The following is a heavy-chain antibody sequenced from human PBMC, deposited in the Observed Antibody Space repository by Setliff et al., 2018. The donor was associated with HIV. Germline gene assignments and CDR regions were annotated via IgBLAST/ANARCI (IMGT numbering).Heavy chain of an antibody. CDR3: ASGRGAKAGYDYFGS. CDR2: VYYSGAT. CDR1: GGSIGSFY. V-gene: IGHV4-59*12. Sequence: KPSETLSLTCTVSGGSIGSFYWSWIRQPPGKTLEWIGYVYYSGATYYNPSLKNRVTISLDTSKSQFSLKLTSVTAADTALYYCASGRGAKAGYDYFGSWGQGTLVTVSS. D-gene: IGHD5-12*01. J-gene: IGHJ4*02.